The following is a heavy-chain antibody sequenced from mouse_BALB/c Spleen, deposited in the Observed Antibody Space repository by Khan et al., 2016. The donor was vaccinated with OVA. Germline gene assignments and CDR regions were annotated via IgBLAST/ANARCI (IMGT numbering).Heavy chain of an antibody. Sequence: VELVESGAELARPGASVKMSCKASGYTFTSYTMHWVKQRPGQGLEWIGYINPSSGYTNYNQKFKEKATLTADKSSSTAYMQLSSLTSEDTAVYYCARDGAYYEGDGWFAYWGQGTLVTVSA. J-gene: IGHJ3*01. D-gene: IGHD2-10*01. CDR2: INPSSGYT. CDR1: GYTFTSYT. V-gene: IGHV1-4*01. CDR3: ARDGAYYEGDGWFAY.